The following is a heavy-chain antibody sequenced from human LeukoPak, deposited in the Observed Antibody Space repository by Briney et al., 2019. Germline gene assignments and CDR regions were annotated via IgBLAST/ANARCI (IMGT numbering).Heavy chain of an antibody. V-gene: IGHV3-48*01. CDR2: ISSGSSTI. Sequence: PGGSLRLSCAASGFTFSSYAMHWVRQAPGKGLEWVSYISSGSSTIYYADSVKGRFTISRDNAKNSLYLQMNSLRAEDTAVYYCAREVSMDVWGQGTTVTVSS. CDR1: GFTFSSYA. CDR3: AREVSMDV. J-gene: IGHJ6*02.